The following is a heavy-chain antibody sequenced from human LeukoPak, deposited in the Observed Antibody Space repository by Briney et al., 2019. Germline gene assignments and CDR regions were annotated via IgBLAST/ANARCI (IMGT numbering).Heavy chain of an antibody. V-gene: IGHV1-8*01. J-gene: IGHJ4*02. CDR3: ARAGIAVAGTPVGDY. CDR2: MNPNSGNT. D-gene: IGHD6-19*01. Sequence: ASVKVSCKASGYAFTSYDINWVRQATGQGLEWMGWMNPNSGNTGYAQKFQGRVTMTRNTSISTAYMELSSLRSEDTAVYYCARAGIAVAGTPVGDYWGQGTLVTVSS. CDR1: GYAFTSYD.